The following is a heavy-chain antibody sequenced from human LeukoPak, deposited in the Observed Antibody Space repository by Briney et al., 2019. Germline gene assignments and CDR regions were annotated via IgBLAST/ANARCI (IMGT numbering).Heavy chain of an antibody. V-gene: IGHV3-7*01. CDR1: GFIFSSHW. J-gene: IGHJ4*02. CDR3: ARSYGHSIDY. CDR2: IKQDGSGQ. D-gene: IGHD3-10*01. Sequence: GGSLRLSCTSSGFIFSSHWMNWVRQAPGKGLEWAATIKQDGSGQYYVDSVKGRFTISRDNAQNSLYLQMNNLRAEDTAVYYCARSYGHSIDYWGQGTLVTVSS.